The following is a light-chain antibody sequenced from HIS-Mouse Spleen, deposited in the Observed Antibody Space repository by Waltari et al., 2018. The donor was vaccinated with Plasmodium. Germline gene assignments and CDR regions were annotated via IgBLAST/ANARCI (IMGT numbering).Light chain of an antibody. V-gene: IGLV2-23*01. CDR3: CSYAGSSTYV. Sequence: QSALTQPASVSGSPGQSITISCTGTSSAVWSYNLVPWYQQHPGKAPKLMIYEGSKRPSGVSNRFSGSKSGNTASLTISGLQAEDEADYYCCSYAGSSTYVFGTGTKVTVL. J-gene: IGLJ1*01. CDR1: SSAVWSYNL. CDR2: EGS.